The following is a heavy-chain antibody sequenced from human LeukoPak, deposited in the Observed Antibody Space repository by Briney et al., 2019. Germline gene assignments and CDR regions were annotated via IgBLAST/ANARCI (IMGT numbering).Heavy chain of an antibody. D-gene: IGHD2-15*01. V-gene: IGHV1-18*01. CDR3: ARSPNPSGGTGYNWFDP. J-gene: IGHJ5*02. Sequence: GASVKVSCKASGYTFTSYGISWVRQAPGQGLEWMGWISAYNGNTNYAQKLQGRVTMTTDTSTSTAYMELSSLRSEDTAVYYCARSPNPSGGTGYNWFDPWGQGTLVTVSS. CDR1: GYTFTSYG. CDR2: ISAYNGNT.